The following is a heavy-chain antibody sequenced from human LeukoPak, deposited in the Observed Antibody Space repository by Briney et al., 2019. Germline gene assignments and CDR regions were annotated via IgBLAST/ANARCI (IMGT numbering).Heavy chain of an antibody. CDR2: IRYDGSNK. CDR1: GFTFSSYG. J-gene: IGHJ4*02. D-gene: IGHD3-3*01. Sequence: PGGSLRLSCAASGFTFSSYGMHWVRQAPGKGLEWVAFIRYDGSNKYYADSVKGRFTISRGNSKNTLYLQMNSLRPEDTAVYYCARDKNDFWSGYYTVYYFDYWGQGTLVTVSS. CDR3: ARDKNDFWSGYYTVYYFDY. V-gene: IGHV3-30*02.